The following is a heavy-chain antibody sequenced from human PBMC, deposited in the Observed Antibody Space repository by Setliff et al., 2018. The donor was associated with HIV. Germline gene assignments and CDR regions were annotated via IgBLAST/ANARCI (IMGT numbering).Heavy chain of an antibody. D-gene: IGHD3-10*01. CDR2: IIPVYGTT. V-gene: IGHV1-18*04. J-gene: IGHJ6*02. CDR3: SRSGVPPYYYYGMDV. CDR1: GGAFTSYA. Sequence: GASVKVSCKASGGAFTSYAFSWVRQAPGQGLAWMGRIIPVYGTTDYAQNFQGRVTMTTDTSTTTAFMELRSLKADDTGIYYCSRSGVPPYYYYGMDVWGQGTTVTVSS.